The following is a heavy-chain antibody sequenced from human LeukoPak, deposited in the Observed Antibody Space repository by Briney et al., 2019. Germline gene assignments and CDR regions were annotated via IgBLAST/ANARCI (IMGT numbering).Heavy chain of an antibody. CDR1: GYTFTGYY. CDR2: INPNSGGT. J-gene: IGHJ6*03. D-gene: IGHD3/OR15-3a*01. CDR3: ARGTGYYPSRYMDV. Sequence: GASVKVSCKASGYTFTGYYMHWVRQAPGQGLEWMGWINPNSGGTNYAQKFQGRVTMTRDTSISTAYMELSRLRSDDTAVYYCARGTGYYPSRYMDVWGKGTTVTVSS. V-gene: IGHV1-2*02.